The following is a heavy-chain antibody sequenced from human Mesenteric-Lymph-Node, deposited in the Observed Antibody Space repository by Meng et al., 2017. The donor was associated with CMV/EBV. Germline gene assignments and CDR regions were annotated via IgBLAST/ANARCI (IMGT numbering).Heavy chain of an antibody. D-gene: IGHD7-27*01. CDR2: IRYDESDK. Sequence: GGSLRLSCEASGFDFRSFGMHWVRQAPGQGLEWVAFIRYDESDKWYADSVRGRFTISRDNSKSTLTLHMSSLRREDTAVYYCARGGDLNVWGQGTTVTVSS. CDR1: GFDFRSFG. V-gene: IGHV3-30*02. CDR3: ARGGDLNV. J-gene: IGHJ6*02.